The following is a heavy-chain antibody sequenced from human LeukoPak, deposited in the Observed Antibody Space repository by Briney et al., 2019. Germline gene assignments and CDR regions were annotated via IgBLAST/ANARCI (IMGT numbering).Heavy chain of an antibody. J-gene: IGHJ6*02. CDR1: GGSISSGGYY. Sequence: SETLSLTCTVSGGSISSGGYYWSWIRQHPGKGLEWIGYIYYSGSTYYNPSLKSRVTISVDTSKNQFSLKLSSVTAADTAVYYCARDSKMTTVTTLRDYYYGMDVWGQGTTVTVSS. D-gene: IGHD4-17*01. V-gene: IGHV4-31*03. CDR3: ARDSKMTTVTTLRDYYYGMDV. CDR2: IYYSGST.